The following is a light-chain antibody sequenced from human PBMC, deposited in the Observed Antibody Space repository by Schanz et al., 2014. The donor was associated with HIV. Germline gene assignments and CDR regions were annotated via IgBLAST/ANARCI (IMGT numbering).Light chain of an antibody. V-gene: IGLV2-23*02. Sequence: QSALTQPASVSGSPGQSITISCTGTSSDVGSYNLVSWYQQHPGKAPKLMIYEVSKRPSGVPDRFSGSKSGNTASLRISGLQAEDEAVYYCTSYAGSNVLGIFGGGTKLT. CDR2: EVS. J-gene: IGLJ2*01. CDR3: TSYAGSNVLGI. CDR1: SSDVGSYNL.